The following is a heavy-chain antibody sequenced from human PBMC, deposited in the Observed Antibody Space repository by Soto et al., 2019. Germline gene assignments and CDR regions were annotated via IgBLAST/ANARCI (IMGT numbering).Heavy chain of an antibody. CDR1: GYSFTSYW. D-gene: IGHD2-15*01. CDR3: ARPGYCSGGSCYIDAFDI. J-gene: IGHJ3*02. CDR2: IYPGDSDT. V-gene: IGHV5-51*01. Sequence: GESLKISCKGSGYSFTSYWIGWVRQMPGKGLEWMGIIYPGDSDTRYSPSFQGQVTISADKSISTAYLQWSSRKASDTAMYYCARPGYCSGGSCYIDAFDIWGQGTMVTVSS.